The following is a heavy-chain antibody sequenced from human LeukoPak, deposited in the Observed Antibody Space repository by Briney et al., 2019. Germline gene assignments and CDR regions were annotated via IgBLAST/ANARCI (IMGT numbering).Heavy chain of an antibody. D-gene: IGHD3-10*01. J-gene: IGHJ4*02. Sequence: ASVKVSCKASGYTFTGYYMHWVRQAPGQGLEWMGWINPNSGGTNYAQKFQGRVTMTRDTSISTAYMELSRLRSDDTAVYYCARDSSHYGSGTYYNTYYFDYWGQETLVTVSS. CDR3: ARDSSHYGSGTYYNTYYFDY. CDR2: INPNSGGT. CDR1: GYTFTGYY. V-gene: IGHV1-2*02.